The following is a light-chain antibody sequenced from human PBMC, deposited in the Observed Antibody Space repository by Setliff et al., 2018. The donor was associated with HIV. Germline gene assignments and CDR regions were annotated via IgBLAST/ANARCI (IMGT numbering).Light chain of an antibody. CDR2: DVS. CDR1: SSDIGGYNY. V-gene: IGLV2-14*03. CDR3: SSYTSSSTLPFV. J-gene: IGLJ1*01. Sequence: QSALAQPPSVSGSPGQSITISCTGTSSDIGGYNYVSWYQQHPGKAPKLMIYDVSNRPSGVSNRFSGSNSGNTASLTISGLQAEDEADYYCSSYTSSSTLPFVFGTGTKVTVL.